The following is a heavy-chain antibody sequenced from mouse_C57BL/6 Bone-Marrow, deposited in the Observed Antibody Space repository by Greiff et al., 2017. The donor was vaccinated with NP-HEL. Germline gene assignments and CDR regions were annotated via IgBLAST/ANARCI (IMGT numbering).Heavy chain of an antibody. CDR1: EYEFPSHD. D-gene: IGHD2-5*01. Sequence: DVMLVESGGGLVQPGESLKLSCESNEYEFPSHDMSWVRKTPEKRLELVAAINSDGGSTYYPDTMERRFIISRDNTKKTLYLQMSSLRSEDTALYYCARRRVTTDWYFDVWGTGTTVTVSS. J-gene: IGHJ1*03. CDR3: ARRRVTTDWYFDV. V-gene: IGHV5-2*03. CDR2: INSDGGST.